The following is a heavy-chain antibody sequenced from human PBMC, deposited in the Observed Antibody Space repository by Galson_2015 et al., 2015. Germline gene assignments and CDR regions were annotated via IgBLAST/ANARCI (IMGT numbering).Heavy chain of an antibody. CDR1: GYTFTSYD. D-gene: IGHD1-26*01. J-gene: IGHJ4*02. V-gene: IGHV1-8*01. CDR3: ASPQRVGATFAFNY. Sequence: SVKVSCKASGYTFTSYDINWVRQATGQGLEWMGWMNPNSGNTGYAQKLQGRVTMTRNTSISTAYMELSSLRSEDTAVYYCASPQRVGATFAFNYWGQGTLVTVSS. CDR2: MNPNSGNT.